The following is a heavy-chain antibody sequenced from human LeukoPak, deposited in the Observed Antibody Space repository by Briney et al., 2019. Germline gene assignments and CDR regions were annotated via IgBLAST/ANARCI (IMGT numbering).Heavy chain of an antibody. Sequence: GGSLRLSCAASGFTFSSYSMNWVRQAPGKGLEWVSSISSSSSYIYYSDSVKGRFTVSRDNAKNSLYLQMNSLRAEDTAVYYCAQPYYYDSSGYSAYWGQGTLVTVSS. CDR2: ISSSSSYI. CDR1: GFTFSSYS. D-gene: IGHD3-22*01. J-gene: IGHJ4*02. V-gene: IGHV3-21*01. CDR3: AQPYYYDSSGYSAY.